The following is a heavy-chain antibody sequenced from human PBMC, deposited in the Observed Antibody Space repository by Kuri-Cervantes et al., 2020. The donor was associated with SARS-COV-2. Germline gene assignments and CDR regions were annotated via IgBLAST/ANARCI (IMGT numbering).Heavy chain of an antibody. Sequence: SETLSLTCTVSGASISSSTYYWGCIRQSPGKGLEWLGSIYESGDTYYNPSLKSRVTISVDTSKNQFSLKLSSVTAADTAVYYCARGGRYCSSTSCPVRFDPWGQGTQVTVSS. CDR3: ARGGRYCSSTSCPVRFDP. J-gene: IGHJ5*02. CDR1: GASISSSTYY. D-gene: IGHD2-2*01. V-gene: IGHV4-39*07. CDR2: IYESGDT.